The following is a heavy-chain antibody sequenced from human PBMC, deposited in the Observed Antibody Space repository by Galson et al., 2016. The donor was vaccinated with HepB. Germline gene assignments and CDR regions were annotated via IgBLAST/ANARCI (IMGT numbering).Heavy chain of an antibody. CDR3: ARGAIGRVEGLDS. CDR2: ITGRSDT. V-gene: IGHV3-23*01. CDR1: GFTFSSHV. Sequence: SLRLSCAASGFTFSSHVMTWVRQVPGKGLEWVSSITGRSDTYSSDSRFIISRDNSRNTLYLQMSSLSAEDTAVYRCARGAIGRVEGLDSWGQGTLVTVSS. J-gene: IGHJ5*01. D-gene: IGHD2-2*02.